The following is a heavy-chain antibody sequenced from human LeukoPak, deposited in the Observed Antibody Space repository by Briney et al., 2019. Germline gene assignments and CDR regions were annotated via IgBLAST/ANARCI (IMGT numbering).Heavy chain of an antibody. D-gene: IGHD6-13*01. V-gene: IGHV4-4*07. CDR2: IYTSGNT. CDR3: ARVTSSWYFDD. J-gene: IGHJ4*02. Sequence: SETLSLTCTVSGGSISGYYWSWIRQPAGKGLEWIGRIYTSGNTNYNPSLKRRVTMSVDTSNNQCSLKLNSVSAADTAVYYCARVTSSWYFDDWGQGTLVTVSS. CDR1: GGSISGYY.